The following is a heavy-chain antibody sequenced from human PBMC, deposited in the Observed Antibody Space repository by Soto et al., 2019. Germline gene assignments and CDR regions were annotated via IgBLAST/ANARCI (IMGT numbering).Heavy chain of an antibody. CDR2: INPDGGQE. Sequence: PGGSLRLSCAGSGFSFSNDWMDWVRQAPGKGLEWVATINPDGGQESYADSVKGRFTISRDTAKNTLYLQMNSLTVEDTAVYYCVRKAGASYMPAEYFQHWGQGTLVTVSS. J-gene: IGHJ1*01. CDR3: VRKAGASYMPAEYFQH. V-gene: IGHV3-7*01. CDR1: GFSFSNDW. D-gene: IGHD2-2*01.